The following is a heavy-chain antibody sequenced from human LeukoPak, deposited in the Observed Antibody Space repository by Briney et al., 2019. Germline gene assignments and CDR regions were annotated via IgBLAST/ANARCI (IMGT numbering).Heavy chain of an antibody. CDR1: GGSFSGYY. V-gene: IGHV4-34*01. CDR3: ATARAGAAFRWFDP. CDR2: ISHSGST. Sequence: SETLSLTCAVYGGSFSGYYRSWIRQPPGKRLEWIGEISHSGSTNYNPSLKSRVTISVDTSKNQFSLKLSSVTAADTAVYYCATARAGAAFRWFDPWGQGTLVTVSS. D-gene: IGHD6-19*01. J-gene: IGHJ5*02.